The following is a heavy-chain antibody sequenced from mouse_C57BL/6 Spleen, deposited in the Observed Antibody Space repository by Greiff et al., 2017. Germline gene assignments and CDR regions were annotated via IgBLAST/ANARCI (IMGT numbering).Heavy chain of an antibody. J-gene: IGHJ1*03. Sequence: VQLKESGAELVRPGASVKLSCTASGFNIKDDYMHWVKQRPEQGLEWIGWIDPENGDTEYASKFQGKATITADTSSNTAYLQLSSLTSEDTAVYYCTTGYYGSRDWYFDVWGTGTTVTVSS. CDR2: IDPENGDT. V-gene: IGHV14-4*01. CDR1: GFNIKDDY. D-gene: IGHD1-1*01. CDR3: TTGYYGSRDWYFDV.